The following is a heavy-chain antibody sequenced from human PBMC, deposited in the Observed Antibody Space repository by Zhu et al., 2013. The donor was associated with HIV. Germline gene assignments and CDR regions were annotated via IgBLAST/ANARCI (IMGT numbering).Heavy chain of an antibody. J-gene: IGHJ4*02. CDR2: ISAYNGNT. CDR3: ARDTLWFGESTSLGY. D-gene: IGHD3-10*01. CDR1: GYTFSDYG. Sequence: QVQLVQSGAEVKEPGASVKVSCKASGYTFSDYGITWVRQAPGQGLEWMGWISAYNGNTNYAQKLQGRVTMTTDTSTSTAYMELRSLRSDDTAVYYCARDTLWFGESTSLGYWGQGTLVTVSS. V-gene: IGHV1-18*01.